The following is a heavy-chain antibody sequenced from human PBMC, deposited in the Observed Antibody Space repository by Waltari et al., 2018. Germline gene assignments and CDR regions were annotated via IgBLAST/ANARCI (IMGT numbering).Heavy chain of an antibody. D-gene: IGHD2-21*01. CDR1: GGTFSSYA. Sequence: QVQLVQSGAEVKTPGSSVKVSCKASGGTFSSYAISCARQAPGQGLEWMGRIIPILGIANYAQKFQGRVTITADKSTSTAYMELSSLRSEDTAVYYCAREYSGGSLDYWGQGTLVTVSS. J-gene: IGHJ4*02. CDR2: IIPILGIA. V-gene: IGHV1-69*04. CDR3: AREYSGGSLDY.